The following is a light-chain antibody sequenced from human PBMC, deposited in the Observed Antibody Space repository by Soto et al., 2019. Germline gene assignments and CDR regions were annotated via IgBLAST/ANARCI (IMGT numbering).Light chain of an antibody. CDR1: QSVSSSY. Sequence: EIVLTQSPGTLSLSPGERATLSCRASQSVSSSYLAWYQQKPGQAPRLLIYGTSSRATDIPDRFSGSGSGTDFTLTISRLEPDGFAVYYCQRYGSSPRVTFGPGTKVDIK. J-gene: IGKJ3*01. V-gene: IGKV3-20*01. CDR2: GTS. CDR3: QRYGSSPRVT.